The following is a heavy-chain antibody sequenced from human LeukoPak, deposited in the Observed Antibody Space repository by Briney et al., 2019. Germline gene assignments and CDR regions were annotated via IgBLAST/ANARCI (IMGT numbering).Heavy chain of an antibody. D-gene: IGHD2-15*01. CDR2: IYYIGST. Sequence: SETLSLTCTVSGGSISSYYWSWIRQPPGKGLEWIGYIYYIGSTNYNPSLKSRVTISVDTSKNQFSLKLSSVTAADTAVYYCARGPKSTRGYCSGGSCYSARGWFDPWGQGTLVTVSS. CDR3: ARGPKSTRGYCSGGSCYSARGWFDP. V-gene: IGHV4-59*12. J-gene: IGHJ5*02. CDR1: GGSISSYY.